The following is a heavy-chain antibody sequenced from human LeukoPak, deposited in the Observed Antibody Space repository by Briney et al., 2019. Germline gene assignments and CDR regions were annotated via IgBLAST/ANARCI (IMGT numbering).Heavy chain of an antibody. V-gene: IGHV3-66*04. CDR2: ICSGGST. D-gene: IGHD6-19*01. CDR1: GLTVSSNY. Sequence: GGSLRLSCAASGLTVSSNYMSWVRQAPGKGLEWVSVICSGGSTYYADSVKGRFTISRDNSKNTLYLQMNSLRAEDTAVYYCARLNRGSSGWYEYYFDYWGQGTLVTVSS. J-gene: IGHJ4*02. CDR3: ARLNRGSSGWYEYYFDY.